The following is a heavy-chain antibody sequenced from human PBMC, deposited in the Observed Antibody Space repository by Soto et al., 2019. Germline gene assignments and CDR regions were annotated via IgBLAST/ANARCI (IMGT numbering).Heavy chain of an antibody. CDR1: GGTFSSYA. CDR3: ASQGYSSGGSCSSLEY. Sequence: QVQLVQSGAEVKKPGSSVKVSCKASGGTFSSYAISWVRQAPGQGLEWMGGIIPIFGTANYAQKFQGRVTITADQSTSTACRELSSLRSEDRAVYYCASQGYSSGGSCSSLEYRGQRTLVTVSS. J-gene: IGHJ4*02. D-gene: IGHD2-15*01. CDR2: IIPIFGTA. V-gene: IGHV1-69*12.